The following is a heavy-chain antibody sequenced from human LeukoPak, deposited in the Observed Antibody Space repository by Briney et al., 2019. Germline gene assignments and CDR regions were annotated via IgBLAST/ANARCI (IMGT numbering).Heavy chain of an antibody. CDR3: ARQGGLYYYDSSGSKYYFDY. CDR1: GYSFTSYW. J-gene: IGHJ4*02. CDR2: IYPGDSDT. D-gene: IGHD3-22*01. V-gene: IGHV5-51*01. Sequence: GESLKISCKGSGYSFTSYWIGWVRQMPGKGLEWMGIIYPGDSDTRYSPSFQGQVTISADKSISTAYLQWSSLKASDTAMYYCARQGGLYYYDSSGSKYYFDYWGQGTLVTVSS.